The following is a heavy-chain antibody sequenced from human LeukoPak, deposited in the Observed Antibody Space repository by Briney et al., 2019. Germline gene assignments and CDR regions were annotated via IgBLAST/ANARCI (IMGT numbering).Heavy chain of an antibody. V-gene: IGHV4-59*01. Sequence: SETLSLTCTVSGASIRSSYWSWIRQPPGKGLEWIGYIFYTGSTNYNPSLKSRVSLSVDTSKNQFSLELSSVTAADTAVYYCATYRTSFIYWYFDLWGRGTLVTVSS. CDR1: GASIRSSY. CDR2: IFYTGST. CDR3: ATYRTSFIYWYFDL. J-gene: IGHJ2*01. D-gene: IGHD2-2*01.